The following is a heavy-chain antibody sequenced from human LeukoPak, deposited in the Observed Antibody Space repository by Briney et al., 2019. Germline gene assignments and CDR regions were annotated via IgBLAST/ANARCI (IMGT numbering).Heavy chain of an antibody. CDR2: ISSSSSYI. CDR1: GFTFSSYG. Sequence: PGRSLRLSCAASGFTFSSYGMHWVRQAPGKGLEWVSSISSSSSYIYYADSVKGRFTISRDNAKNSLYLQMNSLRAEDTAVYYCAREKPDYYYGMDVWGQGTTVTVSS. CDR3: AREKPDYYYGMDV. V-gene: IGHV3-21*01. J-gene: IGHJ6*02.